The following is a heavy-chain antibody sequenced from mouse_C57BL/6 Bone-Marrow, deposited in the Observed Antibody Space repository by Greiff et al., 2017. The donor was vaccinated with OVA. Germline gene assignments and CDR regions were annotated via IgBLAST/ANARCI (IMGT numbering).Heavy chain of an antibody. CDR2: INPNNGGT. V-gene: IGHV1-18*01. CDR3: ARPYSRMGAMDY. Sequence: EVQLQQFGPELVKPGASVKIPCKASGYTFTDYNMDWVKQSHGKSLEWIGDINPNNGGTIYNQKFKGKATLTVDKSSSTAYMELRSLTSEDTAVYYCARPYSRMGAMDYWGQGTSVTVSS. D-gene: IGHD2-10*01. J-gene: IGHJ4*01. CDR1: GYTFTDYN.